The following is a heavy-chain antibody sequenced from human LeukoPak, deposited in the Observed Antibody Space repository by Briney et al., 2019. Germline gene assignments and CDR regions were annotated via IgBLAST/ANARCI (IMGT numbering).Heavy chain of an antibody. CDR2: INHSGST. V-gene: IGHV4-34*01. Sequence: SETLSLTCAVYGGSFSGYYWSRIRQPPGKGLEWIGEINHSGSTNYNPSLKSRVTISVDTSKNQFSLKLSFVTAADTAVYYCATSGGNSRLFFDYWGQGTLVTVSS. J-gene: IGHJ4*02. D-gene: IGHD2-21*02. CDR3: ATSGGNSRLFFDY. CDR1: GGSFSGYY.